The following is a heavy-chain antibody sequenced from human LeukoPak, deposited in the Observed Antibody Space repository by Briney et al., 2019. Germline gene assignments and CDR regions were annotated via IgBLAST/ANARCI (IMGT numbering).Heavy chain of an antibody. J-gene: IGHJ4*02. CDR1: GFTVSNNY. CDR2: IYSGGST. Sequence: PGGSLRLSCAASGFTVSNNYMSWVRQAPGKGLEWVSVIYSGGSTYFADSVKGRFTISRDYSKNTLYLQMNSLRAEDTAVYYCAKTNSSSWYREYYFDYWGQGTLVTVSS. D-gene: IGHD6-13*01. V-gene: IGHV3-53*01. CDR3: AKTNSSSWYREYYFDY.